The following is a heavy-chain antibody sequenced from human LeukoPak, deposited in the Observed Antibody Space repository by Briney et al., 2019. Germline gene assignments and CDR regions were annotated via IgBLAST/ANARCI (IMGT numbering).Heavy chain of an antibody. CDR1: GGSISNYY. Sequence: SETLSLTCTVSGGSISNYYWSWIRQPPGKGLEWIGYIYYSGSTKYNPSLESRVTISVDTSKNQFSLNLSSVTAADSAVYYCARHSTLIPVDYWGQGTLVTVSS. D-gene: IGHD1-1*01. V-gene: IGHV4-59*08. CDR2: IYYSGST. J-gene: IGHJ4*02. CDR3: ARHSTLIPVDY.